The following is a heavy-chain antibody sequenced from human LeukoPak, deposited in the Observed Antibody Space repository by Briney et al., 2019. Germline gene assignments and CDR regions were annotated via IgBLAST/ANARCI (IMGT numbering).Heavy chain of an antibody. CDR2: INQDGSEK. D-gene: IGHD3-22*01. Sequence: GGSLSLSCAASGFTFSSYAMSWVRQAPGKGLEWVANINQDGSEKYYVGSVKGRFTISRDNAKSSLYLQMNSLRADDTAVYYCARDRALYDSRRGYYYTEDDYWGQGTLVTVSS. CDR3: ARDRALYDSRRGYYYTEDDY. J-gene: IGHJ4*02. CDR1: GFTFSSYA. V-gene: IGHV3-7*01.